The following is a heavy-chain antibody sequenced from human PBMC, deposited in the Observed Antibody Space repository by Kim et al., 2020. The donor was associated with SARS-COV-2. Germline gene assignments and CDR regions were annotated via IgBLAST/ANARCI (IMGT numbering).Heavy chain of an antibody. CDR1: GFTFSSYA. D-gene: IGHD3-16*01. CDR2: ISYDGSNK. CDR3: AREGRSGVMGYFDY. V-gene: IGHV3-30*04. J-gene: IGHJ4*02. Sequence: GGSLRLSCAASGFTFSSYAMHWVRQAPGKGLEWVAVISYDGSNKYYADSVKGRFTISRDNSKNTLYLQMNSLRAEDTAVYYCAREGRSGVMGYFDYWGQGTLVTVSS.